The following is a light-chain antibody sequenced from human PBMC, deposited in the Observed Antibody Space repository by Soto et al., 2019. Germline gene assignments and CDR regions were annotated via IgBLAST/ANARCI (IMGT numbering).Light chain of an antibody. CDR3: QVWDSSTASPNYV. J-gene: IGLJ1*01. CDR2: RDS. Sequence: SYELTQPLSVSVALGQTARITCGGNNIGSKNVHWYQQKPGQAPVLVIYRDSNRPSGIPERFSGSNSGNTATLTISRAQAGDEADYYCQVWDSSTASPNYVFGTGTKLTVL. CDR1: NIGSKN. V-gene: IGLV3-9*01.